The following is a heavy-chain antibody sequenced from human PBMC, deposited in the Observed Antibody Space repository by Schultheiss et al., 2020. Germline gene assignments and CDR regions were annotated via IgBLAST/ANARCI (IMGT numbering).Heavy chain of an antibody. CDR2: INSDGSST. V-gene: IGHV3-74*01. CDR1: GSTFSRYV. Sequence: GGSLRLSCAASGSTFSRYVMHWVRQATGKGLVWVSRINSDGSSTSYADSVKGRFTISRDNAKNTLYLQMNSLRAEDTAVYYCARDREYYDFWSGYLIYYYYGMDVWGQGTTVTVSS. CDR3: ARDREYYDFWSGYLIYYYYGMDV. D-gene: IGHD3-3*01. J-gene: IGHJ6*02.